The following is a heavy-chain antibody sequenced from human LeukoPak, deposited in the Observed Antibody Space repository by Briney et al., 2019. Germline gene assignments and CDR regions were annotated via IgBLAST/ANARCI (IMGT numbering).Heavy chain of an antibody. Sequence: GGSLKLSCVASGFTFSLSKIHWVRQASGKGLEWVGRIKSRVDSYATGYGASVRGRFIVSRDDLKNTAYLQMNSLRTEGTAMYYCIQQGPGCGGGDCHPDSWGQGTLVTVSS. CDR3: IQQGPGCGGGDCHPDS. V-gene: IGHV3-73*01. J-gene: IGHJ5*01. CDR1: GFTFSLSK. CDR2: IKSRVDSYAT. D-gene: IGHD2-21*02.